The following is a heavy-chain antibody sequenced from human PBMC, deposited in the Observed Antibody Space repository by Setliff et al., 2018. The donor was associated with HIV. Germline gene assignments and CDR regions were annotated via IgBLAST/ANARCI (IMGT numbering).Heavy chain of an antibody. D-gene: IGHD2-21*02. V-gene: IGHV4-4*07. CDR1: GGSFGVHR. CDR3: VRWYYCVSGACYRADY. J-gene: IGHJ4*02. CDR2: IDSSGTT. Sequence: PSETLSLTCTISGGSFGVHRWSWIRQSAGRGLEWIGRIDSSGTTDYKPSLKSRVTMSIDTSERQFSLKLTSVTAADTAVYYCVRWYYCVSGACYRADYWGQGTMVTVSS.